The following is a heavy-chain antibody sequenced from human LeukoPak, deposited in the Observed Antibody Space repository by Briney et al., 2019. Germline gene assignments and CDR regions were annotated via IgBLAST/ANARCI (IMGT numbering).Heavy chain of an antibody. CDR2: IYYSGRT. V-gene: IGHV4-59*01. J-gene: IGHJ6*02. CDR1: GGSISSYC. Sequence: PSETLSLTCTVSGGSISSYCWSWIRQPPGKGLEWIGYIYYSGRTNYNPSLTSRLTISVDPSKNQSSLKLSSVTAADTAVYYCARDRYGMDLWGQGTTVTVSS. CDR3: ARDRYGMDL.